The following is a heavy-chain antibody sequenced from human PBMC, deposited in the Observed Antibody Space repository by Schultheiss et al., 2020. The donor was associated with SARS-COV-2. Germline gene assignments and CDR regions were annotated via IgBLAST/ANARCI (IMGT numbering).Heavy chain of an antibody. CDR2: ISSSDTI. J-gene: IGHJ3*02. CDR3: AREAAGINAFDI. Sequence: GESLKISCAASGFTFSSSWMHWVCQAPGKGLEWVSSISSSDTIYYADSVKGRFTISRDNAKNTLYLQMNSLRAEDTAVYYCAREAAGINAFDIWGQGTMVTVSS. CDR1: GFTFSSSW. V-gene: IGHV3-69-1*01. D-gene: IGHD6-13*01.